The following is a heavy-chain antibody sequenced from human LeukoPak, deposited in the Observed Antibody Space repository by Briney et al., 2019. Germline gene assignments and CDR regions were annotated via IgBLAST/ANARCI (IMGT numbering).Heavy chain of an antibody. V-gene: IGHV3-48*03. CDR3: ARAGYYFDC. Sequence: GGSLRLSCAASGFTFSSYEMNWARQAPGKGLEWISYISTSGSTIYYADSVKGRSTISRDNAKNSLYLQMNSLRAEDTAVYYCARAGYYFDCWGQGTLVTVSS. CDR1: GFTFSSYE. CDR2: ISTSGSTI. J-gene: IGHJ4*02.